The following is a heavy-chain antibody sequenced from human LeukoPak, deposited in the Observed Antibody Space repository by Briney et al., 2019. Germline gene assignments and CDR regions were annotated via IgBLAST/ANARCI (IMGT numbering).Heavy chain of an antibody. Sequence: GGSLRLSCAASGFTFSSYAMSWVRQAPGKGLEWVSAISGSGGSTYYADSVKGRFTISRDNSKNTLYLQMNSLRAEDTAVYYCAKRQRFLEWLLEGFDYWGQGTLVTVSS. D-gene: IGHD3-3*01. CDR1: GFTFSSYA. J-gene: IGHJ4*02. CDR2: ISGSGGST. V-gene: IGHV3-23*01. CDR3: AKRQRFLEWLLEGFDY.